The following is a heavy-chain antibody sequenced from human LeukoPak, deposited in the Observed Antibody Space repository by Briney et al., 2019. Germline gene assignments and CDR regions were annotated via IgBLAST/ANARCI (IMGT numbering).Heavy chain of an antibody. CDR2: IRYDGSNK. V-gene: IGHV3-30*02. J-gene: IGHJ4*02. CDR3: AKDLGTYGSGSYY. D-gene: IGHD3-10*01. CDR1: GFTFSSYG. Sequence: GGSLRLSCAASGFTFSSYGMHWVRQAPGKGLEWVAFIRYDGSNKYYADSVKGRFTISRDNSKNTLYLQMNSLRAEDTAVYYCAKDLGTYGSGSYYWGQGTLVTVSS.